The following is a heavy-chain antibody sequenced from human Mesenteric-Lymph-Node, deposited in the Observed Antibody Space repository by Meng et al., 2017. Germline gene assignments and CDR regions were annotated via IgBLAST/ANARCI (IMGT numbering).Heavy chain of an antibody. CDR1: GFTFSSYG. D-gene: IGHD3-3*01. CDR3: ARSYYDFWGGYPADAFDI. J-gene: IGHJ3*02. V-gene: IGHV3-30*05. CDR2: ISYDGSNG. Sequence: GESLKISCAGSGFTFSSYGMNWVRQAPGKGLEWVAVISYDGSNGAYADSVKGRFTISRDNSKNTLHLQINSLRPEDTAVYYCARSYYDFWGGYPADAFDIWGQGTMVTVSS.